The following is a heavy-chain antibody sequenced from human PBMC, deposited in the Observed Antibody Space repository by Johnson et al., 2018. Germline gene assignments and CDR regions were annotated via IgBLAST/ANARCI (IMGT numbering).Heavy chain of an antibody. Sequence: QVQLQQLGAGLSKPTEPLALTCAVYGGSFSGYYWSWIRQPPGKGLEWMGEINHSGSTNYNRSLKSRVTIPVDPSTNQFTLKLSSVTAPDTAGYYCARATGLYGDLYYYGMDFWGQGSTVTVSS. J-gene: IGHJ6*02. D-gene: IGHD4-17*01. CDR2: INHSGST. CDR3: ARATGLYGDLYYYGMDF. V-gene: IGHV4-34*01. CDR1: GGSFSGYY.